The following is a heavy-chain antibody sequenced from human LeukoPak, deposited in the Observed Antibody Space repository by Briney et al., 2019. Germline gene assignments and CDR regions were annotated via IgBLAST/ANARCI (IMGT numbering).Heavy chain of an antibody. D-gene: IGHD2-2*01. Sequence: GSLRLSCAASGSTFSSYEMNWVRQAPGKGLEWVSYISSSGSTIYYADSVKGRFTISRDNAKNSLYLQMNSLRAEDTAVYYCARSSTSCDYWGQGTLVTVSS. J-gene: IGHJ4*02. CDR3: ARSSTSCDY. CDR1: GSTFSSYE. V-gene: IGHV3-48*03. CDR2: ISSSGSTI.